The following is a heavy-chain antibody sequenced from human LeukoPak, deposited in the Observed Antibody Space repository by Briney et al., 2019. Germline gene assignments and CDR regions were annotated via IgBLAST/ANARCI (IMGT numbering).Heavy chain of an antibody. J-gene: IGHJ5*02. Sequence: SETLFLTCTVSGGSISSGGYYWSWIRQHPGKGLEWIGYIYYSGSTYYNPSLKSRVTISLDTSKNQFSLKLSSVTAADTAVYYCAGVGSVTVSTSWFDPWGQGTLVTVSS. CDR3: AGVGSVTVSTSWFDP. D-gene: IGHD4-11*01. CDR1: GGSISSGGYY. CDR2: IYYSGST. V-gene: IGHV4-31*03.